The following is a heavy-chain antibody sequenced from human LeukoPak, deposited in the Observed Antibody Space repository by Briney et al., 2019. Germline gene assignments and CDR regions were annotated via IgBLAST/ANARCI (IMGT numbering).Heavy chain of an antibody. CDR2: IKQDGSEK. V-gene: IGHV3-7*03. CDR3: AKDSIWFGELLANLSPTTPSNYFDY. CDR1: GFTFSSYW. Sequence: GGSLRLSCAASGFTFSSYWMSWVRQAPGKGLEWVANIKQDGSEKYYVDSVRGRFTISRDNAKNSLYLQMNSLRAEDTAVYYCAKDSIWFGELLANLSPTTPSNYFDYWGQGTLVTVSS. J-gene: IGHJ4*02. D-gene: IGHD3-10*01.